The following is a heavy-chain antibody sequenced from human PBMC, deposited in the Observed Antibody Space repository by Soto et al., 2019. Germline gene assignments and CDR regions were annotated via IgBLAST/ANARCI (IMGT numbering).Heavy chain of an antibody. CDR1: GFTFSSYW. J-gene: IGHJ4*02. D-gene: IGHD6-13*01. CDR2: INSDGSST. Sequence: GGSLRLSCAASGFTFSSYWMHWVRQAPGKGLVWVSRINSDGSSTSYADSVKGRFTISRENAKNTLYLQMNSLRAEDTAVYYCARDLFSLAAAGALVDYWGQGTLVTVSS. CDR3: ARDLFSLAAAGALVDY. V-gene: IGHV3-74*01.